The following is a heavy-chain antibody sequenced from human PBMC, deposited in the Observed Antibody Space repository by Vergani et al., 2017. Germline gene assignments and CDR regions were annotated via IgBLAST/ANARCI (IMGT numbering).Heavy chain of an antibody. J-gene: IGHJ4*02. V-gene: IGHV3-9*01. CDR1: GFTFDDYA. Sequence: EVQLVESGGGLVQPGRSLRLSCAASGFTFDDYAMHWVRQAPGKGLEWVSGINWNSDSIAYADSVKGRFTISRDNAKNSLYLHMSSLRAEDTAIYYCARDGEKVGYRRHNYLDFWGQGTLVTVSS. CDR3: ARDGEKVGYRRHNYLDF. D-gene: IGHD6-25*01. CDR2: INWNSDSI.